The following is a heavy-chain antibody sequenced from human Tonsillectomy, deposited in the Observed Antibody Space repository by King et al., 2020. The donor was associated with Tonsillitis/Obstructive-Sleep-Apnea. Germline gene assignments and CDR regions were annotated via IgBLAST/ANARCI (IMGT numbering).Heavy chain of an antibody. CDR2: IIPIFVTA. CDR3: ARDRGEYQRRDAFDI. J-gene: IGHJ3*02. D-gene: IGHD2-2*01. CDR1: GGTFSSYS. V-gene: IGHV1-69*01. Sequence: QLQLVQSGAEVKKPGSSVKVSCKASGGTFSSYSISWVRQAPGQGLEWMGGIIPIFVTANDAQKFQGRVTSTADESTSTAYMELSSLRSEDTAVYYCARDRGEYQRRDAFDIWGQGTMVTVSS.